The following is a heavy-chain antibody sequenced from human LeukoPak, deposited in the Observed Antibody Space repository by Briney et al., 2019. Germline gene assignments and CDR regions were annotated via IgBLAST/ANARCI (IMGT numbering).Heavy chain of an antibody. D-gene: IGHD1-26*01. Sequence: PSETLSLTCTVYGGSISSYYWSWIRQPPGKGLEWIGYIYNSGSTNYNPSLKSRVTISVDTSKNQFSLKLSSVTAADTAVYYCARQIVGATAWFDPWGQGTLVTVSS. J-gene: IGHJ5*02. CDR2: IYNSGST. V-gene: IGHV4-59*08. CDR3: ARQIVGATAWFDP. CDR1: GGSISSYY.